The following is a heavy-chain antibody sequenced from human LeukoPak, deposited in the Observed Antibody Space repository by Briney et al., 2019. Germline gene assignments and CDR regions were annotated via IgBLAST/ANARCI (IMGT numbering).Heavy chain of an antibody. D-gene: IGHD3-16*02. J-gene: IGHJ6*03. CDR1: GGTFSGYA. CDR3: ARLVIDYYYYYYMDV. V-gene: IGHV1-69*06. Sequence: SVKVSCKASGGTFSGYAISWVRQAPGQGLEWMGGIIPIFGTANYAQKFQGRVTITADKSTSTAYMELRSLRSDDTAVYYCARLVIDYYYYYYMDVWGKGTTVTVSS. CDR2: IIPIFGTA.